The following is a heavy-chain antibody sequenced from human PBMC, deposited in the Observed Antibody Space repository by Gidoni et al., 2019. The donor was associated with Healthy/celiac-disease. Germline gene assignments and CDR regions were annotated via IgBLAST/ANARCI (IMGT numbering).Heavy chain of an antibody. CDR1: GFSLSTSGMC. V-gene: IGHV2-70*15. CDR2: IDWDDDK. Sequence: QVTLRESGPALVKPTQTLTRTCTFSGFSLSTSGMCVSWIRQPPGKALEWLARIDWDDDKYYSTSLKTRLTISKDTSKNQVVLTMTNMDPVDTATYYCARIAAAGGLIDYWGQGTLVTVSS. D-gene: IGHD6-13*01. CDR3: ARIAAAGGLIDY. J-gene: IGHJ4*02.